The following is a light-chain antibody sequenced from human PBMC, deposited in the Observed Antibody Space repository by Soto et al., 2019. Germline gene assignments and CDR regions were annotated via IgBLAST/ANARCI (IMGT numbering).Light chain of an antibody. J-gene: IGKJ1*01. CDR2: GAS. Sequence: EIVLTQSPGTLSLSPGERATLSCRASQSFSSRYLAWYQQKPGRAPRLLIYGASSRATGIPARFSGSGSVTDFTITISRLEPEDFALYYCQQYGSSPLWTFGRGPKMEIK. CDR3: QQYGSSPLWT. CDR1: QSFSSRY. V-gene: IGKV3-20*01.